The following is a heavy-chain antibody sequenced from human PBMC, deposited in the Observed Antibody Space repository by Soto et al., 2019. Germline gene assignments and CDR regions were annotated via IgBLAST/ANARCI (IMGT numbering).Heavy chain of an antibody. CDR3: ARGPNYYGSGSYADAFDI. V-gene: IGHV3-21*01. D-gene: IGHD3-10*01. J-gene: IGHJ3*02. Sequence: EVQLVESGGGLVKPGGSLRLSCAASGFTFSSYSMNWVRQAPGKGLEWVSSISSSSSFIYYADSVKGRFTISRDNAKNSLYLQMNSLRAEDTAVYYCARGPNYYGSGSYADAFDIWGQGTMVTVSS. CDR1: GFTFSSYS. CDR2: ISSSSSFI.